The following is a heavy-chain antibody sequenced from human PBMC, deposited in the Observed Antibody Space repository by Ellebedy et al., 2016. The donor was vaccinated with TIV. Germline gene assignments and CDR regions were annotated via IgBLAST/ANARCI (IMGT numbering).Heavy chain of an antibody. V-gene: IGHV1-2*02. J-gene: IGHJ6*02. CDR1: GYTFTGYY. CDR2: INPNSGGT. CDR3: ARAVAGDKYYYYGMDV. Sequence: ASVKVSCKASGYTFTGYYMHWVRQAPGQGLEWMGWINPNSGGTNYAQKFQGRVTMTRDTSKSTAYMELSSLRSEDTAVYFCARAVAGDKYYYYGMDVWGQGTTVTVSS. D-gene: IGHD6-19*01.